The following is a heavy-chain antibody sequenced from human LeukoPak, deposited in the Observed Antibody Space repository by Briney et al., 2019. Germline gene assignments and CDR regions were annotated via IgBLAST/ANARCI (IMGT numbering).Heavy chain of an antibody. V-gene: IGHV3-11*04. J-gene: IGHJ4*02. CDR2: ISSSSSTI. D-gene: IGHD3-10*01. CDR1: GFSFSNYY. CDR3: ARVNYYGSGSYSLDY. Sequence: GGSLRLSCAASGFSFSNYYMSWIRQAPGKGLEWVSYISSSSSTIYYADSVKGRFTISRDNAKNSLYLQMNSLRDEDTAVYYCARVNYYGSGSYSLDYWGQGTLVTVSS.